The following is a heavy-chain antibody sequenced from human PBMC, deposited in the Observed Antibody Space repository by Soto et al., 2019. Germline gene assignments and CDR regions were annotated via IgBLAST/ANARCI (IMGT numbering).Heavy chain of an antibody. CDR2: ISGSGGST. Sequence: PGVSLRLSCAASGFTFSSYAMSWVRQAPGKGLEWVSAISGSGGSTYYADSVKGRFTISRDNSKNTLYLQMNSLRSEDTAVYYCARDPATGTTWNSYYFDYWGQGTLVTVSS. V-gene: IGHV3-23*01. CDR1: GFTFSSYA. D-gene: IGHD1-1*01. J-gene: IGHJ4*02. CDR3: ARDPATGTTWNSYYFDY.